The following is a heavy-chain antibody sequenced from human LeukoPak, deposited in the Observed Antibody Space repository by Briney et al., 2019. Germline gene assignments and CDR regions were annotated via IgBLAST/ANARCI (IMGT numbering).Heavy chain of an antibody. CDR3: ARDLRVRGYSYGQPLEYYYGMDV. CDR2: IYYSGST. Sequence: PSETLSLTCTVSGGSISSYYWSWIRQPPGKGLEWIGYIYYSGSTNYNPSLKSRVTISVDTSKNQFSPKLSSVTAADTAVYYCARDLRVRGYSYGQPLEYYYGMDVWGQGTTVTVSS. V-gene: IGHV4-59*01. D-gene: IGHD5-18*01. J-gene: IGHJ6*02. CDR1: GGSISSYY.